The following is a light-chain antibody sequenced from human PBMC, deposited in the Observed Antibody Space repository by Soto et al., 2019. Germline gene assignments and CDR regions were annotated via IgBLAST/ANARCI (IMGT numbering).Light chain of an antibody. Sequence: DIQMTQSPSTLSASVVDRVTITCRASQSISSWLAWYQQKPGKAPKLLIYDASSLESGVPSRFSGSGSGTEFTLTISSLQPDDFATYYCQQYNSYSFTFGGGTKVEIK. CDR2: DAS. V-gene: IGKV1-5*01. J-gene: IGKJ4*01. CDR3: QQYNSYSFT. CDR1: QSISSW.